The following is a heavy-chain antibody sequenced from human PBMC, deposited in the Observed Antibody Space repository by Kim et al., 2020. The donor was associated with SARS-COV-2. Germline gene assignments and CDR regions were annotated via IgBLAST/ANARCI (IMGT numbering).Heavy chain of an antibody. J-gene: IGHJ1*01. CDR1: GFTFSSYA. Sequence: GGSLRLSCAASGFTFSSYAMHWVRQAPGKGLEWVAVISYDGSNKYYADSVKGRFTISRDNSKNTLYLQMNSLRAEDTAVYYCARDSRSGLLWFGELSIGGYFQHWGQGTLVTVSS. V-gene: IGHV3-30*04. D-gene: IGHD3-10*01. CDR3: ARDSRSGLLWFGELSIGGYFQH. CDR2: ISYDGSNK.